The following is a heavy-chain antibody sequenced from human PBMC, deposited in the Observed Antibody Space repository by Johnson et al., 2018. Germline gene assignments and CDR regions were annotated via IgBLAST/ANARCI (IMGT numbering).Heavy chain of an antibody. CDR3: ARRTTGFDY. D-gene: IGHD2-8*02. V-gene: IGHV3-30-3*01. CDR2: ISFDGNNE. Sequence: VQLVESGGGVVQPGRSLRLFCAASRFIFSEYSMHWVRQAPGKGLEWVAVISFDGNNEYYADSVKGRFTIFRDNSKDTLYLQMNSLRAEDTAVYYCARRTTGFDYWGQGTLVTVSS. J-gene: IGHJ4*02. CDR1: RFIFSEYS.